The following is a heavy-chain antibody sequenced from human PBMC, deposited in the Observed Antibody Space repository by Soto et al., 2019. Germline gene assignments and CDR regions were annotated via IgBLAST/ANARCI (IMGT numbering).Heavy chain of an antibody. Sequence: SETLSLTCTVSGGSISSSSYYWGWIRQPPGKGLEWIGSIYYSGSTYYNPSLKSRVTISVDTSKNQFSLKLSSVTAADTAVYYCARIAAAGTIWYFDYWGQGTLVTV. CDR2: IYYSGST. CDR3: ARIAAAGTIWYFDY. V-gene: IGHV4-39*01. CDR1: GGSISSSSYY. J-gene: IGHJ4*02. D-gene: IGHD6-13*01.